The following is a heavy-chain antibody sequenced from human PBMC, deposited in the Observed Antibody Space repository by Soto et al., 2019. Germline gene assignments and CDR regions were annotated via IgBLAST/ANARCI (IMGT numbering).Heavy chain of an antibody. J-gene: IGHJ4*02. CDR2: ISSNGGST. Sequence: GVSLRVSCAASGFTFSSYAMHWVRQAPGKGLEYVSAISSNGGSTYYANSVKGRFTISRDNSKNTLYLQMGSLRAEDMAVYYCARGPGYYFDYWGQGTLVTVSS. CDR3: ARGPGYYFDY. CDR1: GFTFSSYA. V-gene: IGHV3-64*01.